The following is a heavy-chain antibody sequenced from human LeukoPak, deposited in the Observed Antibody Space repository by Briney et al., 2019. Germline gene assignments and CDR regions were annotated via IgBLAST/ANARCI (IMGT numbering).Heavy chain of an antibody. J-gene: IGHJ3*02. CDR2: IYYSGST. D-gene: IGHD2-2*01. V-gene: IGHV4-31*03. CDR1: GGSISSAGYY. CDR3: ALVYCSSIRCFIGAFDI. Sequence: PSQTLSLTCTVSGGSISSAGYYWSWIRQYPGKGLEWIGYIYYSGSTEYNPSLRSRVTISPDTSKNQFSLKLTSVTAADTAVYYYALVYCSSIRCFIGAFDIWGQGTMVTVSS.